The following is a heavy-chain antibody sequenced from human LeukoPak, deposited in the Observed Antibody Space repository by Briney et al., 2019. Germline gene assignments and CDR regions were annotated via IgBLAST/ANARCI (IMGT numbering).Heavy chain of an antibody. D-gene: IGHD3-22*01. V-gene: IGHV1-8*03. CDR3: ATLTYYYDSRRGAFDI. CDR2: MNPNSGNT. J-gene: IGHJ3*02. CDR1: GYTFTSYD. Sequence: ASVKVSCKASGYTFTSYDINWVRQATGQGLEWMGWMNPNSGNTGYAQKFRGRVTITRNTSISTAYMELSSLRSEDTAVYYCATLTYYYDSRRGAFDIWGQGTMVTVSS.